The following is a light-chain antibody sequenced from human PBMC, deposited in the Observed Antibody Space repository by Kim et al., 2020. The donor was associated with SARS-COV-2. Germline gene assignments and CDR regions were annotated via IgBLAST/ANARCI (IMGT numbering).Light chain of an antibody. J-gene: IGKJ1*01. CDR2: GAS. CDR3: QQYGKSVT. V-gene: IGKV3-20*01. Sequence: EVVLTQSPDTLSLSPGERATLSCRASQIVSTSYLAWYQQKPGQSPRLLIYGASNRASGIPDRFSGSGSGTEFTLTVSRLEPEDIGAYYCQQYGKSVTFGQGTKVDIK. CDR1: QIVSTSY.